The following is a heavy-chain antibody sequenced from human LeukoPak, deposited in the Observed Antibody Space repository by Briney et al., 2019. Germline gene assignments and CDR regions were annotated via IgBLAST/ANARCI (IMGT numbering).Heavy chain of an antibody. V-gene: IGHV4-30-2*01. CDR2: IYHSGST. Sequence: SETLSLTCAVSGGSISSGGYSWSWIRQPPGKGLEWIGYIYHSGSTYYNPSLKSRVTISVDRSKNQFSLKLSSVTAADTAVYYCARVQNINAFGIWGQGTMVTVSS. D-gene: IGHD1/OR15-1a*01. CDR1: GGSISSGGYS. CDR3: ARVQNINAFGI. J-gene: IGHJ3*02.